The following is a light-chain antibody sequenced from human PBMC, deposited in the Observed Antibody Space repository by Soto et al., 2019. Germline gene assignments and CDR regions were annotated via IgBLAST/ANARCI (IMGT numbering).Light chain of an antibody. J-gene: IGKJ3*01. CDR3: QQSYIPPFA. CDR2: VAS. Sequence: DIQMTQSPSSLSASVGDRVTITCRASQGISSYLNWYQQKPGKAPKLLIYVASSLQSGVPSRFSGSGSGTEFTLTIRSLQPDDFATYYCQQSYIPPFAFGPGTKVHIK. V-gene: IGKV1-39*01. CDR1: QGISSY.